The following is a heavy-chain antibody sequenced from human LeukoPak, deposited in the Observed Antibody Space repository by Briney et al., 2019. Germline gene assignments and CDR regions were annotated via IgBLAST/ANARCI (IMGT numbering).Heavy chain of an antibody. Sequence: PSETLSLTCAVYGGSFSGYYWSGIRQPPGKGLEWIGEINHSGSTNYNPSLKSRVTISVDTSKDQFSLKLSSVTAADTAVYYCARVMVRGVSFFDYWGQGTLVTVSS. D-gene: IGHD3-10*01. J-gene: IGHJ4*02. CDR1: GGSFSGYY. CDR3: ARVMVRGVSFFDY. CDR2: INHSGST. V-gene: IGHV4-34*01.